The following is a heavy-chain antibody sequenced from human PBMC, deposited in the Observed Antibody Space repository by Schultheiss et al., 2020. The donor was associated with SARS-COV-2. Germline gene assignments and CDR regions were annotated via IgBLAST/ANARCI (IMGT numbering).Heavy chain of an antibody. V-gene: IGHV3-33*01. J-gene: IGHJ3*02. CDR3: ARVIGEEVVIGAFDI. CDR1: GFTFSSYG. Sequence: GGSLRLSCAASGFTFSSYGMHWVRQAPGKGLEWVAVIWYDGSNKYYADSVKGRFTISRDNSKNTLYLQMNSLRAEDTAVYYCARVIGEEVVIGAFDIWGQGTMVTVSS. D-gene: IGHD4-23*01. CDR2: IWYDGSNK.